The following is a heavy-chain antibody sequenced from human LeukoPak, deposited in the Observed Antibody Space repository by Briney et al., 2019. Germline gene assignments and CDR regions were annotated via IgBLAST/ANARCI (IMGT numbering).Heavy chain of an antibody. CDR3: ARDSLGSGWYFYGMDV. V-gene: IGHV1-3*01. Sequence: GASVKVSCKASGYTITSYAIHWVRQAPGQRLEWMGWINAGNGNTKYSQKFQGRVTITRDTSASTAYMELSSLRSEDTAVYYCARDSLGSGWYFYGMDVWGQGTTVTVSS. D-gene: IGHD6-19*01. CDR1: GYTITSYA. J-gene: IGHJ6*02. CDR2: INAGNGNT.